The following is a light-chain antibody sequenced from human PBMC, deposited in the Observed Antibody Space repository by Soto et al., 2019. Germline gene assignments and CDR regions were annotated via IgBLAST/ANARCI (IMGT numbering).Light chain of an antibody. J-gene: IGLJ1*01. CDR3: SSYTTSNTRQIV. Sequence: QSALTQPASVSGSPGQWITISCTGTSSDVGGYNYVSWYQQHPGKAPKFMIYDVSNRPSGVSNRFSGSKSDNTASLTISGLQAEDEADYYCSSYTTSNTRQIVFGTGTKLTVL. V-gene: IGLV2-14*01. CDR1: SSDVGGYNY. CDR2: DVS.